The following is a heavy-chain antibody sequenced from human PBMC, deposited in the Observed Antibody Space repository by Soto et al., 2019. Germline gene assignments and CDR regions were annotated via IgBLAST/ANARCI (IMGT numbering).Heavy chain of an antibody. CDR1: GGTFSSYA. CDR2: IIPIFGTA. D-gene: IGHD3-22*01. Sequence: SVKVSCKASGGTFSSYAISWVRQAPGQGLEWMGGIIPIFGTANYAQKFQGRVTITADESTSTAYMELSSLRSEDTAVYYCARDLDRYYYDSSGYLNWFDPWGQGTLVTVS. V-gene: IGHV1-69*13. J-gene: IGHJ5*02. CDR3: ARDLDRYYYDSSGYLNWFDP.